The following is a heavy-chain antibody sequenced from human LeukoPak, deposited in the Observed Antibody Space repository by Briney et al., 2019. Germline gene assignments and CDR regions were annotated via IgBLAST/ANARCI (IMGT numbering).Heavy chain of an antibody. CDR1: GYSFTGYY. CDR2: VNSNIGDT. D-gene: IGHD3-22*01. V-gene: IGHV1-2*02. CDR3: ARDVLGYDSSASD. Sequence: AASVKVSCKASGYSFTGYYIHWVRQAPGQGLEWMGWVNSNIGDTYYAQKFRGRLAITRDKSITTVHMELSSLRSNDTAVYYCARDVLGYDSSASDWSQGNLVTVSS. J-gene: IGHJ4*02.